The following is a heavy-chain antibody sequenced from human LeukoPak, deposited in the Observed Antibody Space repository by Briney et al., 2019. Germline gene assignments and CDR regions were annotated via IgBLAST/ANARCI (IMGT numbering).Heavy chain of an antibody. Sequence: ASVKVSCKASGYTFTGYYMHWVRQAPGQGLEWMGWMNPNSGNTGYAQKFQGRVTMTRNTSISTAYMELSSLRSEDTAVYYCARWGLYGSGSYMGYYYYYMDVWGKGTTVTISS. CDR1: GYTFTGYY. CDR2: MNPNSGNT. J-gene: IGHJ6*03. V-gene: IGHV1-8*02. CDR3: ARWGLYGSGSYMGYYYYYMDV. D-gene: IGHD3-10*01.